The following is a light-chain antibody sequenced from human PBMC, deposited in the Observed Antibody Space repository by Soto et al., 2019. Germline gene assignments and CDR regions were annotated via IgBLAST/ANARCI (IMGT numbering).Light chain of an antibody. CDR3: QQYGSSPPVT. CDR1: QSVSSSY. J-gene: IGKJ2*01. V-gene: IGKV3-20*01. CDR2: GAS. Sequence: EIVLTQSPGTLSLSPGERATLSCRASQSVSSSYLAWYQQKPGQAPRLLIYGASSRATGIPDRLSGSGSGTDFTLTISRLEPGDLAVYYCQQYGSSPPVTFGQGTKLEIK.